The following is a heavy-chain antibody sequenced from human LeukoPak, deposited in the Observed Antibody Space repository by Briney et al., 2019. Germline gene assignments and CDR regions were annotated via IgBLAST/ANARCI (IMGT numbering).Heavy chain of an antibody. CDR2: ISSSSSYI. V-gene: IGHV3-21*01. D-gene: IGHD3-10*01. Sequence: GGSLRLSCAASGFTFSSYSMNWVRQAPGKGLEWVSSISSSSSYIYYADSVKGRFTISRDNAKNSLYLQMNSLRAEDTAVYYCARQIDYYGSGSLPDYRGQGTLVTVSS. J-gene: IGHJ4*02. CDR3: ARQIDYYGSGSLPDY. CDR1: GFTFSSYS.